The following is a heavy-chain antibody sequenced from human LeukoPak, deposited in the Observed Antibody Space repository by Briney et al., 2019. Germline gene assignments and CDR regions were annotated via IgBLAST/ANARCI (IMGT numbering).Heavy chain of an antibody. CDR3: ARPRSLGYYDFWSGYWSSNTGSRSYYYYYMDV. D-gene: IGHD3-3*01. CDR1: GGTFSSYA. J-gene: IGHJ6*03. CDR2: IIPIFGTA. Sequence: ASVKVSCTASGGTFSSYAISWGRQAPGQGLVWIGGIIPIFGTAHYAQKCQSRVTIAADEATSAAYMELSSLRSEDTAVYYCARPRSLGYYDFWSGYWSSNTGSRSYYYYYMDVWGKGTTVTVSS. V-gene: IGHV1-69*13.